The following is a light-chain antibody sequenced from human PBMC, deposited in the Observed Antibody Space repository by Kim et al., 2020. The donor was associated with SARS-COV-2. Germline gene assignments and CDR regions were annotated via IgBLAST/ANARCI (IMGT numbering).Light chain of an antibody. CDR1: QRVSSY. J-gene: IGKJ2*01. CDR2: DAS. CDR3: QQRSNWPPYT. Sequence: LTPGEGATLTCRASQRVSSYVAWYQQKPGQAHRLLIYDASNSATGIAARFSGSGSGTDFTLTISSLEPDDFAVYYSQQRSNWPPYTFGQGTKLEV. V-gene: IGKV3-11*01.